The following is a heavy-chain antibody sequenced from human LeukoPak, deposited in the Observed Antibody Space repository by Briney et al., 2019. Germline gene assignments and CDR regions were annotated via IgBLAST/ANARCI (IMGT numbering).Heavy chain of an antibody. J-gene: IGHJ4*02. CDR3: ARESSARWLQFDDY. V-gene: IGHV3-21*01. D-gene: IGHD5-24*01. CDR2: ISSSSNYI. CDR1: GFPFSTYS. Sequence: GGTLRLSCAASGFPFSTYSMNWVRQTPGKGLEWVSSISSSSNYIYYADSVKGRFTISRDNAKNSLYLQMNSLRAEDTAVYYCARESSARWLQFDDYWGQGTLVTVSS.